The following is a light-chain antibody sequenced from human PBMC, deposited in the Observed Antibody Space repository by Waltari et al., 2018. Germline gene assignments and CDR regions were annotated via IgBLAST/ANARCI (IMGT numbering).Light chain of an antibody. Sequence: DIVMTQSPDSLAVSLGERATINCTSSQSVLYSSNNKNYLAWYQQKPGQPPKLPIYWASTRESGVPDRLSGSGSGTDFTLTISSLQAEDVAVYYCHQYYNIPFTFGPGTKVDIK. CDR3: HQYYNIPFT. V-gene: IGKV4-1*01. CDR1: QSVLYSSNNKNY. CDR2: WAS. J-gene: IGKJ3*01.